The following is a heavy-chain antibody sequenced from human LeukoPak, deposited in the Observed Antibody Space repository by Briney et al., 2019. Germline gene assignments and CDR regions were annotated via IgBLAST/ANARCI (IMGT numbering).Heavy chain of an antibody. CDR1: GFTFSSYA. D-gene: IGHD3-9*01. CDR2: ISGSGGST. J-gene: IGHJ4*02. Sequence: GGSLRLSCAATGFTFSSYAMSWVRQAPGKGLEWVSAISGSGGSTYCADSVKGRFTISRDNSKNTLYLQMNSLRAEDTAVYYCAKEPIQRLRYFLFDYWGQGTLVTVSS. CDR3: AKEPIQRLRYFLFDY. V-gene: IGHV3-23*01.